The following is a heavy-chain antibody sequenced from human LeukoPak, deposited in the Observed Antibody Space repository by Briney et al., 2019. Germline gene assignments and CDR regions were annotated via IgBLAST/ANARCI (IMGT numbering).Heavy chain of an antibody. CDR3: ARDARGGDTSGWYYWYFDL. J-gene: IGHJ2*01. V-gene: IGHV3-53*01. Sequence: GGSLRLSRAASGFNVSRNYMSWVRQAPGKGLEWVSIIYSGGSTYYADSVKGRFTISRDNSKNTLYLQMNSLRAEDTAVYYCARDARGGDTSGWYYWYFDLWGRGTLVTVSS. CDR2: IYSGGST. CDR1: GFNVSRNY. D-gene: IGHD6-19*01.